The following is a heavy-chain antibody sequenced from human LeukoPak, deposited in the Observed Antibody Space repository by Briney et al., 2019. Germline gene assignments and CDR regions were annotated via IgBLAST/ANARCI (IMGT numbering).Heavy chain of an antibody. D-gene: IGHD2-15*01. V-gene: IGHV4-39*01. CDR2: IFYSGNT. CDR3: ARHRMPDALASAFDY. Sequence: SETLSLTCTVSGGSISSSGFYWDWIRQPPGKGLEWIGAIFYSGNTYYSPSLKSRVTISVDTSKNQFSLKLSSVTAADTAVYYCARHRMPDALASAFDYWGQGTLVTVSS. J-gene: IGHJ4*02. CDR1: GGSISSSGFY.